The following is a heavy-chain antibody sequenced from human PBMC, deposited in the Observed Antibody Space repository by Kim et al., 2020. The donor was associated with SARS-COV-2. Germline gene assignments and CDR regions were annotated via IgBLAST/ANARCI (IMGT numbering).Heavy chain of an antibody. D-gene: IGHD2-15*01. CDR2: ISASGGRT. Sequence: GGSLRLSCLASGFTFRSYAMTWVRQDPGKGLEWVSAISASGGRTYSTDSVKGRFTISRDNSKNTLYLQMNSLRAEDTAVYFCARPSCSGDSCYGTHNYYPAMDVGGLGTTVTVSS. V-gene: IGHV3-23*01. CDR1: GFTFRSYA. CDR3: ARPSCSGDSCYGTHNYYPAMDV. J-gene: IGHJ6*02.